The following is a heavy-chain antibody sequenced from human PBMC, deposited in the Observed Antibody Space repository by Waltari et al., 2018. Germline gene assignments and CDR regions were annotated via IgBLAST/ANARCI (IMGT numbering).Heavy chain of an antibody. D-gene: IGHD5-12*01. Sequence: QVQLQESGPGLVKPSGTLSLTCAVSGGSVSSGRWWSWVRQSPGKGLEWIAEISHSGGSNYNPSLKSRVTISVDESKNQFSLKLTSITAADTAVYYCARDRGLRGGYDSWGQGMLVTVSS. CDR3: ARDRGLRGGYDS. J-gene: IGHJ5*02. CDR1: GGSVSSGRW. CDR2: ISHSGGS. V-gene: IGHV4-4*02.